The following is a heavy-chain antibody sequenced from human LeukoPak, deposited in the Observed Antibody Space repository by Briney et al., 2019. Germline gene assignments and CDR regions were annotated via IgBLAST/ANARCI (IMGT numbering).Heavy chain of an antibody. D-gene: IGHD3-3*01. V-gene: IGHV3-43*02. Sequence: GGSLRLSRAASGFTFDDYAMHWVRQAPGKGLEWVSLISGDGGSTYYADSVKGRFTISRDNSKNSLYLQMNSLRTEDTALYYCAKDNGYYDFWSGYLGDYWGQGTLVTVSS. CDR2: ISGDGGST. CDR3: AKDNGYYDFWSGYLGDY. CDR1: GFTFDDYA. J-gene: IGHJ4*02.